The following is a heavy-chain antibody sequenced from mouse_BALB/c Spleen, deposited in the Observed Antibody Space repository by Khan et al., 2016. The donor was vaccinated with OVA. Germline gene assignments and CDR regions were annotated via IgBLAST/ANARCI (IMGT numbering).Heavy chain of an antibody. CDR1: GFNIKDTY. CDR3: ARITYCDGSY. CDR2: IDPANGYT. V-gene: IGHV14-3*02. J-gene: IGHJ3*01. D-gene: IGHD1-1*01. Sequence: VQLKESGAELVKPGASVKLSCTTSGFNIKDTYIHWVKQRPEQGLVWIGRIDPANGYTKFDPRFRGKATIPTDTSSNTAYLQLSSLTSEDTAVYDWARITYCDGSYWGQGTLVTVSS.